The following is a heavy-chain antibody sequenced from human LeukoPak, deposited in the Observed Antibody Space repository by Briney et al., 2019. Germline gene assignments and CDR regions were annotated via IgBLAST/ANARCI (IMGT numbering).Heavy chain of an antibody. V-gene: IGHV4-59*01. J-gene: IGHJ2*01. CDR1: GGSISSYY. Sequence: SETLSLTCTVSGGSISSYYWSWIRQPPGKGLEWIGYIYYSGSTNYNPSLKSRVTISVDTSKNQFSLKLSSVTAADTAVYYCARGGTAMVRNWYFDLWGRGTLATVSS. CDR2: IYYSGST. CDR3: ARGGTAMVRNWYFDL. D-gene: IGHD5-18*01.